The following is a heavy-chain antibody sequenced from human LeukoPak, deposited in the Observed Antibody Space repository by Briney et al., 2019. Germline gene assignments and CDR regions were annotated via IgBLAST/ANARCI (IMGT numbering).Heavy chain of an antibody. J-gene: IGHJ4*02. CDR1: GFTFSLYA. CDR2: ISSSSSYI. D-gene: IGHD1-26*01. V-gene: IGHV3-21*01. Sequence: GGSLRLSCSASGFTFSLYAMHWVRQAPGKGLEWVSSISSSSSYIYYADSVKGRFTISRDNAKNSLYLQMNSLRAEDTAVYYCARELGATEGDYWGQGTLVTVSS. CDR3: ARELGATEGDY.